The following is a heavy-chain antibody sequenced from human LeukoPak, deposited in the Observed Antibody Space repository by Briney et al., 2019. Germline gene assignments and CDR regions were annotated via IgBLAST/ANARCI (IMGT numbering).Heavy chain of an antibody. CDR2: ISGSGGST. Sequence: GGSLRLSCAASGFTFSSYAMSWVRQAPGKGLEWVSAISGSGGSTYYADSVKGRFTISRDNSKNTLYLKMNSLRAEDTAVYYCAKDPSSSSWYSSYWGQGTLVTVSS. J-gene: IGHJ4*02. V-gene: IGHV3-23*01. CDR3: AKDPSSSSWYSSY. D-gene: IGHD6-13*01. CDR1: GFTFSSYA.